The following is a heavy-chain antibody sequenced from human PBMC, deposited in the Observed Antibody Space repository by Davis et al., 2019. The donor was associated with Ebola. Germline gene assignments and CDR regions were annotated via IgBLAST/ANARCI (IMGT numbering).Heavy chain of an antibody. CDR2: IKQDGSEK. CDR1: GFTFISKW. V-gene: IGHV3-7*03. D-gene: IGHD5-24*01. CDR3: ARGRCLQFYYFDY. Sequence: GGSLRPSFPASGFTFISKWMSGVRQAAGKGLVWVANIKQDGSEKYYVDSVKGRFTISRDNAKNSLYLQMNSLRAEDTAVYYCARGRCLQFYYFDYWVQGTLVTVSS. J-gene: IGHJ4*02.